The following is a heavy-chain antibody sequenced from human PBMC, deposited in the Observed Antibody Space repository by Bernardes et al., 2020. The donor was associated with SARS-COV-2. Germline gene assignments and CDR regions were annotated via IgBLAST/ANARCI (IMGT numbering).Heavy chain of an antibody. V-gene: IGHV3-66*02. CDR3: ARDLRVDSSSWGFDY. CDR1: GFTVSTNY. Sequence: GCLRLSCAASGFTVSTNYMSWVRQAPGTGLEWVSDINSGGGTYYADSVKGRFTISRDNSKNTLYLQMNSLRAEDTAVYYCARDLRVDSSSWGFDYWGQGTLVTVSS. J-gene: IGHJ4*02. CDR2: INSGGGT. D-gene: IGHD6-13*01.